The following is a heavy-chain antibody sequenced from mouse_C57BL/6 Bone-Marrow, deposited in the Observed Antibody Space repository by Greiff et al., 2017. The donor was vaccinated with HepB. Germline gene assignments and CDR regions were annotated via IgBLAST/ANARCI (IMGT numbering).Heavy chain of an antibody. Sequence: EVQGVESGGGLVQPGGSLKLSCAASGFTFSDYGMAWVRQAPRKGPAWVAFISNLAYSIYYADTVTGRFTISRENAKNTLYLEMSSLRSEDTAMYYCARKGDYYGSSYWYFDVWGTGTTVTVSS. D-gene: IGHD1-1*01. J-gene: IGHJ1*03. V-gene: IGHV5-15*01. CDR2: ISNLAYSI. CDR1: GFTFSDYG. CDR3: ARKGDYYGSSYWYFDV.